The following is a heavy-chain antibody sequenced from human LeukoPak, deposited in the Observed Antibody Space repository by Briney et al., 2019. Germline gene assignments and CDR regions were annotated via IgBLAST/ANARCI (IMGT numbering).Heavy chain of an antibody. D-gene: IGHD1-7*01. Sequence: SVKVSCKASEGSFNSYPLSWVRQAPGQGLEWMGRIIPIISITDYAQKFQGRITITADKSTYTVYMELNSLGSDDTAVYYCAREPGFVNYWGQGTLVTVST. V-gene: IGHV1-69*04. CDR1: EGSFNSYP. CDR3: AREPGFVNY. CDR2: IIPIISIT. J-gene: IGHJ1*01.